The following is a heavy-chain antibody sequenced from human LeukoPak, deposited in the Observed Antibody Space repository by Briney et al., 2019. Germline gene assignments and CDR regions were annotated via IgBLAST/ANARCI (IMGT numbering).Heavy chain of an antibody. J-gene: IGHJ4*02. V-gene: IGHV3-7*01. D-gene: IGHD3-10*01. CDR1: GVPISGYW. CDR3: ATDGGPFDN. CDR2: IKQDASEI. Sequence: PGGSLRLSCAVSGVPISGYWMSWVRQAPGKGLEWVANIKQDASEIYYVGSVKGRFTNSRDNAKNSVFLQMNSLRAEDTAVYYCATDGGPFDNWGQGILVTVSS.